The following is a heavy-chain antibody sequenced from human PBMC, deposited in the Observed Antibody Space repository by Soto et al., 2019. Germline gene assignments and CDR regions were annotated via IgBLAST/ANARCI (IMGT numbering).Heavy chain of an antibody. CDR3: ARDQSSGWYTYYYYYGMDV. CDR2: INSDGSST. CDR1: GFTFSSYW. J-gene: IGHJ6*02. D-gene: IGHD6-19*01. Sequence: GGSLRLSCAASGFTFSSYWMHWVRQAPGKGLVWVSRINSDGSSTSYADSVKGRFTISRDNAKNTLYLQMNSLRAEDTAVYYCARDQSSGWYTYYYYYGMDVWGQGTTVTVSS. V-gene: IGHV3-74*01.